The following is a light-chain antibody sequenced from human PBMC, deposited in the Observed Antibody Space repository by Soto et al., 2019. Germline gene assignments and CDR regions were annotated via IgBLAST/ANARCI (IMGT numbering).Light chain of an antibody. CDR2: VAS. Sequence: DIQLTQSPSFLSASVGARVTITCRASEDISSYLAWYQQKPGKAPKLLIYVASTLQSGVPSRFSGSGSGTEFTLTISSLQPEDFATYYCQQLNNYPRTFGQGTKVEIK. J-gene: IGKJ1*01. CDR3: QQLNNYPRT. CDR1: EDISSY. V-gene: IGKV1-9*01.